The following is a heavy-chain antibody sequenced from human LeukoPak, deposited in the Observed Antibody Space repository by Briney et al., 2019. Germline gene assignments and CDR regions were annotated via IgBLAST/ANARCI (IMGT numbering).Heavy chain of an antibody. Sequence: PGGSLRLSCVVSGFTFSSYPMSWLRQAPGKGLEWVSAITAGGDITYYAESVKGRFTISRGDSRNTLYLQMNTLRAEDRAVYYCAKENPVGGTNYFDYWGQGTLVTVSS. J-gene: IGHJ4*02. CDR1: GFTFSSYP. V-gene: IGHV3-23*01. CDR3: AKENPVGGTNYFDY. CDR2: ITAGGDIT. D-gene: IGHD1-26*01.